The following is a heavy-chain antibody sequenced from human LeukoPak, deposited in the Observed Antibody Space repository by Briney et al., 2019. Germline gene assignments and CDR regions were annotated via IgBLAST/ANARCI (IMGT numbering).Heavy chain of an antibody. V-gene: IGHV1-46*01. J-gene: IGHJ6*02. Sequence: ASVKVSCKASGYTFTSYYMHWVRQAPGQGLEWMGIINPSGGSTSYAQKFQGRVTMTRDTSTSTVYMELSSLRSEDTAVYYCARGVGYGDYPSYGMDVWGQGTTVTVSS. CDR1: GYTFTSYY. CDR2: INPSGGST. CDR3: ARGVGYGDYPSYGMDV. D-gene: IGHD4-17*01.